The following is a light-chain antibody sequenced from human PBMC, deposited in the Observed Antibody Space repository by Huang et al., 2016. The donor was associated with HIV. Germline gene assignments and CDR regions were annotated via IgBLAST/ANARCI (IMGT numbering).Light chain of an antibody. CDR1: QSVLYSLSKKKY. CDR3: LQYYSVPQT. CDR2: WAT. J-gene: IGKJ1*01. V-gene: IGKV4-1*01. Sequence: DIVMTQSPDSLAVSPGERATINCKSSQSVLYSLSKKKYLAWFQQKPGWPPKLLIYWATTRESGFPDRFSGSGSGTDFTLTINNRQAEDVAVYFCLQYYSVPQTFGHGTKVEI.